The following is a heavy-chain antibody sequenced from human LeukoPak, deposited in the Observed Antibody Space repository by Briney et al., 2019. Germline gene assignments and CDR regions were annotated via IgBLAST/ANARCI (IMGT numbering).Heavy chain of an antibody. CDR2: FDPEDGET. Sequence: SSVKVSCKVSGYTLTELSMHWVRQAPGKGLEWMGGFDPEDGETIYAQKFQGRVTMTEDTSTDTAYMELSSLRSEDTAVYYCASSHIAAAGKAADYWGQATPATVSS. D-gene: IGHD6-13*01. CDR3: ASSHIAAAGKAADY. J-gene: IGHJ4*02. CDR1: GYTLTELS. V-gene: IGHV1-24*01.